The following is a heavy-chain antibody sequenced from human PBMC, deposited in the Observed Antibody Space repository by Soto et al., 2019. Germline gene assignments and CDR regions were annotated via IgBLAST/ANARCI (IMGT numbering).Heavy chain of an antibody. CDR1: GGSISSGGYY. V-gene: IGHV4-31*03. CDR2: IYYSGST. Sequence: SETLSLTCTVSGGSISSGGYYWSWIRQHPGKGLEWIGYIYYSGSTYYNPSLKSRVTISVDTSKNQFSLKLSSVTAADTAVYYCARMNIAAADEGYYYYGMDVWGQGTTVTVSS. D-gene: IGHD6-13*01. CDR3: ARMNIAAADEGYYYYGMDV. J-gene: IGHJ6*02.